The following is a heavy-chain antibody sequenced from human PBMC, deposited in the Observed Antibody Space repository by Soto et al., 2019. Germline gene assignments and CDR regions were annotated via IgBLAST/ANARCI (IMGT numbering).Heavy chain of an antibody. Sequence: PGESLKISCKGSGYSFTSYWIGWVRQMPGKGLEWMGIIYPGDSDTRYSPSFQGQVTISADKSISTAYLQWSSLKASDTAMYYCAKNIAAAGSGMDVWGQGTTVTVSS. CDR2: IYPGDSDT. D-gene: IGHD6-13*01. CDR3: AKNIAAAGSGMDV. V-gene: IGHV5-51*01. CDR1: GYSFTSYW. J-gene: IGHJ6*02.